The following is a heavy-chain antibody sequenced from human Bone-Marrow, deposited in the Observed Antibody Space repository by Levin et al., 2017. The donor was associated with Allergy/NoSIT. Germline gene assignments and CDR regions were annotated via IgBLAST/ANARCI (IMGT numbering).Heavy chain of an antibody. J-gene: IGHJ4*02. CDR3: AKGPGIAMSKGCIDY. CDR1: GFRFDDSA. D-gene: IGHD5-18*01. V-gene: IGHV3-9*01. Sequence: GGSLRLSCAASGFRFDDSAMHWVRQAPGKGLEWVSGISWNSGSIYYADSVKGRFTISRDNAKNSLFLQMNSLRAEDTALYYCAKGPGIAMSKGCIDYWGQGTLITVSS. CDR2: ISWNSGSI.